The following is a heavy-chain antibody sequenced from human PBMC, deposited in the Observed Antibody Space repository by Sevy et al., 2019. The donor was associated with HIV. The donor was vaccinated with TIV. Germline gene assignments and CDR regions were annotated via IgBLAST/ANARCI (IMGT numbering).Heavy chain of an antibody. V-gene: IGHV4-59*01. J-gene: IGHJ6*02. CDR3: ARENRYCSSTSCYVGMDV. CDR1: GGSISRYY. D-gene: IGHD2-2*01. CDR2: IYYSGST. Sequence: SLTCTVSGGSISRYYWSWIRQPPGKGLEWIGYIYYSGSTNYNPSLKSRVTISVDTSKNQFSLKLSSVTAADMAVYYCARENRYCSSTSCYVGMDVWGQGTTVTVSS.